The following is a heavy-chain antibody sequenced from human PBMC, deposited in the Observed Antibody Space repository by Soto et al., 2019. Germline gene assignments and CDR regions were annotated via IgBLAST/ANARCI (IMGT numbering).Heavy chain of an antibody. CDR2: ISRSTASI. CDR1: GFTFSTYN. D-gene: IGHD3-9*01. V-gene: IGHV3-48*02. Sequence: GGSLRLSYAASGFTFSTYNMNWVRQAPGKGLEWVSYISRSTASIHYADSVKGRFTISRDNAKNSLYLQMKSLRDEDTAVYYCATDRFLTGSFDYWGQGTLVTVSS. J-gene: IGHJ4*02. CDR3: ATDRFLTGSFDY.